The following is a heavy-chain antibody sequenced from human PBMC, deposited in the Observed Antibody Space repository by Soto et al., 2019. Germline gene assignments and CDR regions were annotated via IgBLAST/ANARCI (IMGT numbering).Heavy chain of an antibody. J-gene: IGHJ6*04. V-gene: IGHV4-59*01. CDR1: GGSISSYY. Sequence: SETLSLTCTVSGGSISSYYWSWIRQPPGKGLEWIGYIYYSGSTNYNPSLKSRVTISVDTSKNQFSLKLSSVTAADTAVYYCARVPGTTPYYYYGMDVWGKGTTVTVSS. CDR3: ARVPGTTPYYYYGMDV. D-gene: IGHD1-7*01. CDR2: IYYSGST.